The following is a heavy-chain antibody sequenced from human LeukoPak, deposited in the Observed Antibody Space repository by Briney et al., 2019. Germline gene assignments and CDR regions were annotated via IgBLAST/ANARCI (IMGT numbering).Heavy chain of an antibody. V-gene: IGHV4-39*07. CDR3: AKDDSSGPTGWFDP. Sequence: SETLSLTCTVSGGSISSSSYYWGWIRQPPGKGLEWIGSIYYSGSTYYNPSLKSRVTISVDTSKNQFSLKLSSVTAADTAVYYCAKDDSSGPTGWFDPWGQGTLVTVSS. CDR2: IYYSGST. CDR1: GGSISSSSYY. J-gene: IGHJ5*02. D-gene: IGHD3-22*01.